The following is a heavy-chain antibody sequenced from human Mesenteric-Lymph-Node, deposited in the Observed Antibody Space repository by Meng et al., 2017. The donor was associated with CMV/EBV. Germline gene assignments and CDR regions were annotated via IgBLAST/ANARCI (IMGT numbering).Heavy chain of an antibody. CDR1: GFTFSHYA. CDR2: IRYDGSNK. D-gene: IGHD2-2*01. V-gene: IGHV3-33*08. J-gene: IGHJ4*02. Sequence: LSLTCATSGFTFSHYAMNWVRQAPGKGLEWVAFIRYDGSNKYYADSVKGRFTISRDNSKNTLYLQMNSLRAEDTAVYYCARYGTSTSCLDYWGQGTLVTVSS. CDR3: ARYGTSTSCLDY.